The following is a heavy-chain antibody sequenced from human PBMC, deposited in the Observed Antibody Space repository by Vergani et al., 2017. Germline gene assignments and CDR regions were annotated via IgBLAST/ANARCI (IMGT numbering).Heavy chain of an antibody. CDR3: ARGGRQWLGRTYFDY. V-gene: IGHV4-34*01. CDR1: GVSFSGYY. D-gene: IGHD6-19*01. J-gene: IGHJ4*02. CDR2: INHSGST. Sequence: QVQLQQWGAGLLKPSETLSLTCAVYGVSFSGYYWSWIRQPPGKGLEWIGEINHSGSTNYNPSLKSRVTISVDTSKNQFSLKLSSVTAADTAVYYCARGGRQWLGRTYFDYWVQGTLVTVSS.